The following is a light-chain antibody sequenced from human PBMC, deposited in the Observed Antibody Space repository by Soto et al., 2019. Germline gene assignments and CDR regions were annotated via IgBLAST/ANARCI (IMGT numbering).Light chain of an antibody. J-gene: IGKJ1*01. CDR1: QSVSSN. CDR2: GAS. Sequence: EIVMTQSPATLSVSPGERVTLSCRASQSVSSNLAWFQQKPGQAPRLLIFGASTRATGIPTRFSGSGSGTDFTLTISSLQSEDFAVYYCQQYNDWGTFGQGTKVEIQ. CDR3: QQYNDWGT. V-gene: IGKV3-15*01.